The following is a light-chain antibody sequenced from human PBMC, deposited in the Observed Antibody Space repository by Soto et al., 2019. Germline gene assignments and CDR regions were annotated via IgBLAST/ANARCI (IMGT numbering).Light chain of an antibody. V-gene: IGKV1-33*01. CDR3: QQYENRPT. CDR2: DAS. CDR1: QNITNY. Sequence: IQVNQSPSSVSASVRARVTIXCKATQNITNYLNWYQQKPGRAPKLLIYDASNLEAGVPSRFRGSGSGTDFTFTISRLQPEDIATYYCQQYENRPTFGQGTRPENK. J-gene: IGKJ5*01.